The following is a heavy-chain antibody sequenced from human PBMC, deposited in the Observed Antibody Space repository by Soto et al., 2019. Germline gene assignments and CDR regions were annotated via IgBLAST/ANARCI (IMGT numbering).Heavy chain of an antibody. Sequence: QVQLVESGGGVVQPGRSLKLSCAASGFTFSSYGMHWVRQAPGKGLEWVAVVSYDGKNEDLLDSLRCRFTISRDNSKNTLYLQMNSLRTEDTAIYFCTKTLHSSYYREPIEWWGQGTLVTVSS. CDR1: GFTFSSYG. CDR3: TKTLHSSYYREPIEW. D-gene: IGHD3-10*01. J-gene: IGHJ4*02. V-gene: IGHV3-30*18. CDR2: VSYDGKNE.